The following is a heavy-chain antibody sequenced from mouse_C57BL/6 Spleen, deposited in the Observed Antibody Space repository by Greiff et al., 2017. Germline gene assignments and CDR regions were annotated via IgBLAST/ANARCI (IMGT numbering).Heavy chain of an antibody. V-gene: IGHV1-69*01. CDR2: IDPSDSYT. J-gene: IGHJ1*03. D-gene: IGHD1-1*01. Sequence: QVQLQQPGAELVMPGASVKLSCKASGYTFTSYWMHWVKQRPGQGLEWIGEIDPSDSYTNYNQKFKGKSTWTVDKSSSTAYMQLSSLTSEDSAVYYCARGAFDGSSWYFDVWGTGTTVTVSS. CDR3: ARGAFDGSSWYFDV. CDR1: GYTFTSYW.